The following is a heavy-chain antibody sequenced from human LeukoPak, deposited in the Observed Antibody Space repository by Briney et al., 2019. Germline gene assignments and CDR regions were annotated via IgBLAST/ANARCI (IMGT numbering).Heavy chain of an antibody. D-gene: IGHD3-3*01. J-gene: IGHJ3*01. CDR2: FATNDGRT. V-gene: IGHV1-2*02. CDR1: GYTFTAAF. CDR3: ARDGVFGTDFDAFDL. Sequence: SVKVSCKTSGYTFTAAFLHWVRQAPGHGLEWIGWFATNDGRTKYAERFQGRVSMTRDTYTTTAYMELSSLTSDDTAVYYCARDGVFGTDFDAFDLWGQGTPVTVS.